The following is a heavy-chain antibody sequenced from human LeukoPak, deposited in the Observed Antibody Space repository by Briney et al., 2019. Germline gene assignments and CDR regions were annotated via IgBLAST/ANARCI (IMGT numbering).Heavy chain of an antibody. CDR2: KFHSGST. CDR1: GYSISSGFY. Sequence: SETLSLNCAVSGYSISSGFYWGWLRQPPGKGLEWIGSKFHSGSTYYNPSLKSRVAISVDTSKNQFSLKLRSVTAADTAVYYCARDSGTYHTLNSWGQGTLVTVSS. D-gene: IGHD1-26*01. V-gene: IGHV4-38-2*02. J-gene: IGHJ4*02. CDR3: ARDSGTYHTLNS.